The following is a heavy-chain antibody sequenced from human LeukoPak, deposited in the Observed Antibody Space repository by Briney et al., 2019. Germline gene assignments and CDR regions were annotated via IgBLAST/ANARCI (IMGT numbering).Heavy chain of an antibody. J-gene: IGHJ4*02. CDR2: IFKDGSRA. Sequence: PGGSLRLSCAASGFNFDDSGMHWVRQAPGKGLEWVSLIFKDGSRAYYGDSVKGRFTISRDNSKNSLYLDMNSLRTEDTALYYCAKDDPVVSSWGQGTLVTVSP. CDR3: AKDDPVVSS. D-gene: IGHD2-8*02. V-gene: IGHV3-43*02. CDR1: GFNFDDSG.